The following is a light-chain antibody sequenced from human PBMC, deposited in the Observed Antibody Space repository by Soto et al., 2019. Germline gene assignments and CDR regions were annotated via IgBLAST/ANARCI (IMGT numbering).Light chain of an antibody. V-gene: IGLV2-14*01. CDR2: EDS. Sequence: QSVLTQPASVSGSPGQSITISCTGTTSDIGTYNYVSWYQQHPGKAPKVIIYEDSNRPSGVSNRFSASKSGNTASLTISGLQAEDEADYYCSSYTISTTLVVFGGGTKVTVL. CDR1: TSDIGTYNY. CDR3: SSYTISTTLVV. J-gene: IGLJ2*01.